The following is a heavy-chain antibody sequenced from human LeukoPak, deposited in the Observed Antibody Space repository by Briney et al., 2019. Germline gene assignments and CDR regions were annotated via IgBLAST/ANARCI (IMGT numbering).Heavy chain of an antibody. D-gene: IGHD2-2*01. CDR1: GGSISSGGYY. CDR2: IYHSGST. V-gene: IGHV4-30-2*01. CDR3: ATFYCSSTSCLDY. J-gene: IGHJ4*02. Sequence: PSEILSLTCTVSGGSISSGGYYWSWIRQPPGKGLEWIGYIYHSGSTYYNPSLKSRVTISVDRSKNQFSLKLSSVTAADTAVYYCATFYCSSTSCLDYWGQGTLVTVSS.